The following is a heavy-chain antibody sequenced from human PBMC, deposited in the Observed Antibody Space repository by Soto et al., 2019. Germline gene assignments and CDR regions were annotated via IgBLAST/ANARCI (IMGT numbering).Heavy chain of an antibody. V-gene: IGHV3-23*01. D-gene: IGHD2-21*01. Sequence: EVQLLESGGGLVQPGGSLRLSCVGSGFFFSSYTMTWVRQAPGKGLEWVSSFSATSENTYYADSVRGRFTISRDNSKNTLFLQMNSLTAEDTSMYYCAIARDKKLVRLPFDYGGQGIRVIVSS. CDR2: FSATSENT. CDR3: AIARDKKLVRLPFDY. J-gene: IGHJ4*02. CDR1: GFFFSSYT.